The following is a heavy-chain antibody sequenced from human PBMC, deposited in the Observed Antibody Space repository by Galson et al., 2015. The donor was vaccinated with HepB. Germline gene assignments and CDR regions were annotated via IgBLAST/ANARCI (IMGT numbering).Heavy chain of an antibody. CDR3: ARDPTRGLQAETPHH. CDR2: IWYDGKNK. CDR1: GFTFSSYG. V-gene: IGHV3-33*08. D-gene: IGHD4-23*01. J-gene: IGHJ1*01. Sequence: SLRLSCAASGFTFSSYGMHWVRQAPGKGLEWVAVIWYDGKNKYYADSVKGRFTISRDNSRNTLYLQMNSLRAEDTAIYFCARDPTRGLQAETPHHWGQGTLVIVSS.